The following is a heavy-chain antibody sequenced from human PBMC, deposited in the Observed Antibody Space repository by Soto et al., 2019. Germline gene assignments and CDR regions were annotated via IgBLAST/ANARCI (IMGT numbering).Heavy chain of an antibody. CDR1: GCSIGSGGYF. J-gene: IGHJ5*02. V-gene: IGHV4-31*03. Sequence: SETLSLTCTVSGCSIGSGGYFWIWIRQRPGKGLEWIGYMSYSGPNHYNPSLKRRATISVDTPDNQFFLKLSFVTAADTAVYFCSSGPDSYDISGYFEPWGQGTLVTVSS. CDR2: MSYSGPN. D-gene: IGHD3-22*01. CDR3: SSGPDSYDISGYFEP.